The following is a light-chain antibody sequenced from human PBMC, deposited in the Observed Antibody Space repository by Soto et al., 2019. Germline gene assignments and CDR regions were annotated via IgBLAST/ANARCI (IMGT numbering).Light chain of an antibody. CDR1: QSVSSSY. CDR2: GAS. V-gene: IGKV3-20*01. J-gene: IGKJ1*01. CDR3: HQYGSSPPT. Sequence: EIVLTQSPGTLSLSPGERATLSCRASQSVSSSYLAWYQQKPGQAPWLLIYGASSRATGIPDRFSGSGSGTDFTLTISRLEPEDFAVYYCHQYGSSPPTFGQGTKVEIK.